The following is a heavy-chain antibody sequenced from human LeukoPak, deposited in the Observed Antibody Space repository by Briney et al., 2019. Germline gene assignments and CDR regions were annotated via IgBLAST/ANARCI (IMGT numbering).Heavy chain of an antibody. CDR1: GYTFTNYG. Sequence: ASVKVSCKTSGYTFTNYGMHWVRQAPGQRLEWMGWINAGNGNTKYSQKFQGRVTITRDTSASTAYMELSSLRSEDTAVYYCARRFYSNGNWFDPWGQGTLVTVSS. V-gene: IGHV1-3*01. CDR3: ARRFYSNGNWFDP. CDR2: INAGNGNT. J-gene: IGHJ5*02. D-gene: IGHD4-11*01.